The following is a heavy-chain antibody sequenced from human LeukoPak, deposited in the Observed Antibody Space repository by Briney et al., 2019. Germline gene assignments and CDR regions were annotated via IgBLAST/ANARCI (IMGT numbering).Heavy chain of an antibody. CDR2: IEQDGSVK. V-gene: IGHV3-7*01. CDR1: GFTFNNYW. D-gene: IGHD3-22*01. Sequence: PGGSLRLSCAASGFTFNNYWMSWVRQAPGKGLEWVANIEQDGSVKYYVDSVKGRFTISRDNAQNSLYLQMNSLRAEDTAVYYCARVRSGYYMDYWGQGTLVTVSS. J-gene: IGHJ4*02. CDR3: ARVRSGYYMDY.